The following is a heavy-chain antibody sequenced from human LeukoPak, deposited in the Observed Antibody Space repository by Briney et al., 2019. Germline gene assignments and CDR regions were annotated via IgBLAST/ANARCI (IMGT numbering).Heavy chain of an antibody. D-gene: IGHD6-13*01. V-gene: IGHV1-2*02. CDR3: ARVVKQQLGIYYSDY. Sequence: ASVKVSCKASGYTFTGYYMHWVRQAPGQGLEWMGWINPNSGGTNYAQKFQGRVTMTRDTSISTAYMELSRLRSDDTAVYYCARVVKQQLGIYYSDYWGQGTLVTVSS. CDR1: GYTFTGYY. J-gene: IGHJ4*02. CDR2: INPNSGGT.